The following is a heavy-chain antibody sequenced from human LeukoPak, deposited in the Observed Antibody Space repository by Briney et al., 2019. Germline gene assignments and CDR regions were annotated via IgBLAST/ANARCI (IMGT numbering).Heavy chain of an antibody. CDR1: GGSFSGYY. V-gene: IGHV4-34*01. J-gene: IGHJ4*02. CDR2: VNHSGST. CDR3: ARGSSSWSY. D-gene: IGHD6-13*01. Sequence: SETLSLTCAVYGGSFSGYYWSWIRQPPGKGLEWIGEVNHSGSTNYNPSLKSRVTISVDTSKNQFSLKLSSVTAADTAVYYCARGSSSWSYWGQGTLVTVSS.